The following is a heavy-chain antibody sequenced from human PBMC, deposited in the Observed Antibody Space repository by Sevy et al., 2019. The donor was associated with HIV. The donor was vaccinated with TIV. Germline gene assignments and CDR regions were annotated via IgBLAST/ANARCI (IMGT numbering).Heavy chain of an antibody. CDR2: ISASGGST. D-gene: IGHD3-10*01. CDR3: AQGYGSGSPPDF. V-gene: IGHV3-23*01. CDR1: GFIFNSYA. J-gene: IGHJ4*02. Sequence: GGSLRLSCAASGFIFNSYAMSWVRQAPGKGLEWVSSISASGGSTYYADSVKGRFTISRDNSRNTVDVEMNSLRGEDTAIYYCAQGYGSGSPPDFWGQGTLVTVSS.